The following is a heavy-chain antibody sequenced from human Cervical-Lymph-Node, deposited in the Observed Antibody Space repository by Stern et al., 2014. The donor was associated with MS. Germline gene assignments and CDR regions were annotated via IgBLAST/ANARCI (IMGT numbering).Heavy chain of an antibody. CDR2: IFPVFGTP. D-gene: IGHD6-13*01. V-gene: IGHV1-69*01. J-gene: IGHJ5*02. Sequence: VQLVESGAEVTKPGSSVKVSCKASGGTFSKFPSSWVRQAPGQGLEWMGGIFPVFGTPACAQEFRGRAMITADVSTSTVYMELSSLRSDNTAVYYCALSSETSDRWYSLGYDLWGQGTLVTVSS. CDR3: ALSSETSDRWYSLGYDL. CDR1: GGTFSKFP.